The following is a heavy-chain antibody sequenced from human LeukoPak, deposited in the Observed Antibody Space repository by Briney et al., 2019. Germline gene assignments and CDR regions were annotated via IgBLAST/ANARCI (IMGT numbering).Heavy chain of an antibody. CDR2: MSHDGNSQ. D-gene: IGHD2-2*01. CDR1: GFTFSSYG. CDR3: AKSIRFCSSSACFAGYYNYGLHV. V-gene: IGHV3-30*18. J-gene: IGHJ6*02. Sequence: RRSLRLSCAASGFTFSSYGMHWVRQAPGKGLEWVAVMSHDGNSQYYADSVKGRFTISRDNSKNTLDLQMHRLRPEDTAVYYCAKSIRFCSSSACFAGYYNYGLHVWGQGTTVIVSS.